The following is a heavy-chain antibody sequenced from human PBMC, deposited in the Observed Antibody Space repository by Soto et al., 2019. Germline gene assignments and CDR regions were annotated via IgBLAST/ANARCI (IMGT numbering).Heavy chain of an antibody. CDR1: GYSSASYC. CDR2: IYPGDSDT. J-gene: IGHJ4*02. CDR3: ARSDTAMEIFDY. Sequence: PGVPLKIPCKGSGYSSASYCIGWVLQMPGKGLEWMGIIYPGDSDTRYSPSFQGQVTISADKSISTAYLQWSSLKASDTAMYYCARSDTAMEIFDYWGQGTLVTVSS. D-gene: IGHD5-18*01. V-gene: IGHV5-51*01.